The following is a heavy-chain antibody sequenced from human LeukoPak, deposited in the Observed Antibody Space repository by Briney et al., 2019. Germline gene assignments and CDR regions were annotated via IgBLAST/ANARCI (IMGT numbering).Heavy chain of an antibody. Sequence: SETLSLTCAVYGGSFSGYYWSWIRQPPGKGLEWIGEINHSGSTNYNPSLKSRVTISVDTSKNQFSLKLSSVTAADTAVYYCASRLLRTSYSFWRPFQHWGQGTLVTVSS. CDR2: INHSGST. D-gene: IGHD2-2*01. V-gene: IGHV4-34*01. CDR1: GGSFSGYY. CDR3: ASRLLRTSYSFWRPFQH. J-gene: IGHJ1*01.